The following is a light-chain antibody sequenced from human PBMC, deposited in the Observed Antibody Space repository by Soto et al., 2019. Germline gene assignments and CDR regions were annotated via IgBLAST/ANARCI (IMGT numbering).Light chain of an antibody. CDR2: AAS. V-gene: IGKV1-39*01. CDR3: QQSYSTPRD. CDR1: QSINNS. J-gene: IGKJ5*01. Sequence: DIQITQSPSSLSASVGDRVTITCLSSQSINNSLNWYQQKPGRAPKLLIFAASSLQSGVPSRFSGSGSGTDFILTISSLQPEDFATYYCQQSYSTPRDFGQGTPLEIK.